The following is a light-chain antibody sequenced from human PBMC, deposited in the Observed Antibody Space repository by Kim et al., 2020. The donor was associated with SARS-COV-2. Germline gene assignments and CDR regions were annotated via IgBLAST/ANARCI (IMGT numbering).Light chain of an antibody. Sequence: DIQLTQSPSFLSASVGDRVTITCRASQGISSYLAWYQQKPGKAPKLLIYAASSLQSGVPSKFSGSGSGTDFTLTISSLQPEDFATYYCQQYNSYPPTFGQGTNLEI. CDR2: AAS. V-gene: IGKV1-9*01. CDR1: QGISSY. J-gene: IGKJ2*01. CDR3: QQYNSYPPT.